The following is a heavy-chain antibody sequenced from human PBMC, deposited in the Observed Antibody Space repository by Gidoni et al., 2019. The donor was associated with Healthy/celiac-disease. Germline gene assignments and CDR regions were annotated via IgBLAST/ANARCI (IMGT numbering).Heavy chain of an antibody. CDR3: ARDRSGLD. Sequence: EVQLVDSGGGFVQPGGSLRLSCAASGFTFSSYSMNWVRQAPGKGLEGVSYISSSSSTRYYADSVKGRFTISRDKAKNALYLQMNSLRAEDTAVYYCARDRSGLDWGQGTLVTVSS. CDR2: ISSSSSTR. V-gene: IGHV3-48*01. CDR1: GFTFSSYS. D-gene: IGHD3-9*01. J-gene: IGHJ4*02.